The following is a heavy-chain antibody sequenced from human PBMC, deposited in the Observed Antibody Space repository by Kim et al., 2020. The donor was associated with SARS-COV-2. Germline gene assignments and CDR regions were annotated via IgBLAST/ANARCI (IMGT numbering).Heavy chain of an antibody. J-gene: IGHJ6*02. V-gene: IGHV4-4*02. CDR3: ARVDGTVTTYYYYYGMDV. D-gene: IGHD4-4*01. Sequence: SETLSLTCAVSGGSISSSNWWSWVRQPPGKGLEWIGEIYHSGSTNYNPSLKSRVTISVDKSKNQFSLKLSSVTAADTAVYYCARVDGTVTTYYYYYGMDVWGQGTTVTVSS. CDR2: IYHSGST. CDR1: GGSISSSNW.